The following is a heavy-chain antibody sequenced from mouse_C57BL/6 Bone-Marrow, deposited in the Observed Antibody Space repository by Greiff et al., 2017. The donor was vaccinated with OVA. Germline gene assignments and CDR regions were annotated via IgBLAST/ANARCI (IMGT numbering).Heavy chain of an antibody. D-gene: IGHD2-2*01. V-gene: IGHV14-2*01. J-gene: IGHJ2*01. Sequence: VQLKESGAELVKPGASVKLSFTASGFHIQASYMHWVKQRTDQGLAWIGRIDPEDGENKYAPKFQGKATITADTSSNTAYLQLSSLTSEDTAVYYCAMVTGGYYFDYWGQGTTLTVSS. CDR3: AMVTGGYYFDY. CDR2: IDPEDGEN. CDR1: GFHIQASY.